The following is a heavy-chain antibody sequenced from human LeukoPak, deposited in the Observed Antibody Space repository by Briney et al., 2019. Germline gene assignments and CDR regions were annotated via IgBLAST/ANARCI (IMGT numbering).Heavy chain of an antibody. J-gene: IGHJ4*02. CDR1: GYNFTSYW. Sequence: GESLKISCKGSGYNFTSYWITWVRQMPGKGLEWMGRIDPSDSYTNYSPSFQGHVTISADESISTAYLQWSSLKASDTAMYYCARQTAMAPFDYWGQGTLVTVSS. V-gene: IGHV5-10-1*01. D-gene: IGHD5-18*01. CDR2: IDPSDSYT. CDR3: ARQTAMAPFDY.